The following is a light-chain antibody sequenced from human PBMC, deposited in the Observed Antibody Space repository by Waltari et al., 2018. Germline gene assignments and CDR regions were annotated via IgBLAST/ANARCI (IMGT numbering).Light chain of an antibody. CDR3: MNAVQTLT. V-gene: IGKV2-28*01. Sequence: DIVMIQSPVCLPVSPGEPASISCRSSQSPLHSNGNIYLDWYVQKTGQSPQLLIYSVSNRASGVPDRFSGSGSGTDFTLKISRVEAEDVGVYYCMNAVQTLTFGGGTKVEIK. CDR1: QSPLHSNGNIY. CDR2: SVS. J-gene: IGKJ4*01.